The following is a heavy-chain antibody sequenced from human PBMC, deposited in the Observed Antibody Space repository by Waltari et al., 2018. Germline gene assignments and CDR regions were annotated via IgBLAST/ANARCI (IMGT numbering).Heavy chain of an antibody. D-gene: IGHD3-10*01. Sequence: QVQLVESGGGVVQPGRSLRLSCAASGFTFSSYAMHWVRQAPGKGLEWVAVISYDGSNKYYADSVKGRFTSSRDNSKNTLYLQMNSLRAEDTAVYYCARGSDETMVRGVKDYWGQGTLVTVSS. CDR3: ARGSDETMVRGVKDY. V-gene: IGHV3-30*01. CDR2: ISYDGSNK. CDR1: GFTFSSYA. J-gene: IGHJ4*02.